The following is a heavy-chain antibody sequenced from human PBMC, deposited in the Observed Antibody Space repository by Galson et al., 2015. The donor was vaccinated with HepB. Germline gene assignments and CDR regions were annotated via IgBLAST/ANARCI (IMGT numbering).Heavy chain of an antibody. V-gene: IGHV3-20*04. CDR2: INMNDDSA. J-gene: IGHJ4*02. CDR3: ARDLRYCSRTSCYTPLDS. D-gene: IGHD2-2*02. CDR1: GFMFDNFG. Sequence: SLRLSCAASGFMFDNFGMSWVRQAPGEGLEWISGINMNDDSADYADSVKGRFTISRDNAKNSLFLQMSRLRVEDTAFYFCARDLRYCSRTSCYTPLDSWGQGTLVTVAS.